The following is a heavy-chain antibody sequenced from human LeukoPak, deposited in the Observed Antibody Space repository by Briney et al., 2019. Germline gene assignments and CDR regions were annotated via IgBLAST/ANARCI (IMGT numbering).Heavy chain of an antibody. CDR2: IKQDGSEK. Sequence: EGSLRLSCAASGFTFSSYWMSWVRQAPGKGLEWVANIKQDGSEKYYVDSVKGRFTISRDNAKNSLYLQMNSLRAEDTAVYYCARAVGGYCGGDCYSWQFDYYYYGMDVWGQGTTVTVSS. CDR3: ARAVGGYCGGDCYSWQFDYYYYGMDV. D-gene: IGHD2-21*02. J-gene: IGHJ6*02. CDR1: GFTFSSYW. V-gene: IGHV3-7*01.